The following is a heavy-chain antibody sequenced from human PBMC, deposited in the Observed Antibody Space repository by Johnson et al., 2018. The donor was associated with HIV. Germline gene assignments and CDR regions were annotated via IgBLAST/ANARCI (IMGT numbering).Heavy chain of an antibody. CDR1: GFTFDDDA. CDR2: ISWNSDTI. V-gene: IGHV3-9*01. CDR3: AKGGPLFVDAFDI. J-gene: IGHJ3*02. Sequence: VQLVESGGGVVRPGGSLRLSCAASGFTFDDDAIHWVRQAPGKGLEWVSGISWNSDTIGYAVSVKGRFAISRDNAKNSLYLQMNSLRAEDTALYYCAKGGPLFVDAFDIWGLGTMVTVAS. D-gene: IGHD3-3*01.